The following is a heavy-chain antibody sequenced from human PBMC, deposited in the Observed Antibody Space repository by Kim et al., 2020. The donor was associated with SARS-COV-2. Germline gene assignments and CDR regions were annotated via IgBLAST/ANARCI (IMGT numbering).Heavy chain of an antibody. Sequence: GGSLRLSCAASGFTLSHYAMHWVRQAPGKGLEWVAVISYDGSNKYYADSVKGRFTISRDNSKNTLYVQMNSLRPDDTAVYYCARVGEYGDPPFDYWGQGTLVTVSS. D-gene: IGHD2-21*02. CDR3: ARVGEYGDPPFDY. V-gene: IGHV3-30*04. CDR2: ISYDGSNK. CDR1: GFTLSHYA. J-gene: IGHJ4*02.